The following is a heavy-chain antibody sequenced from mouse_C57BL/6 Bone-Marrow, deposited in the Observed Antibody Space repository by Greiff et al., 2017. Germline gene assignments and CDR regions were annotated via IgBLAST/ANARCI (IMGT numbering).Heavy chain of an antibody. V-gene: IGHV1-50*01. CDR2: IDPSASYT. CDR3: ARERGFLYYFDY. J-gene: IGHJ2*01. CDR1: GYTFTSYW. Sequence: QVQLQQPGAELVKPGASVKLSCKASGYTFTSYWMQWVKQRPGQGLEWIGEIDPSASYTNYNQKFKGKATLTVDTSSSTAYMQLSSLTSEDSAVYYCARERGFLYYFDYWGQGTTLTVSS.